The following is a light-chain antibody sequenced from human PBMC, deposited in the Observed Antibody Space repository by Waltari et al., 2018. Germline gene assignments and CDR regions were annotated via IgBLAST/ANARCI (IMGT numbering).Light chain of an antibody. CDR3: QQYYSNPWT. Sequence: DIVMTQSPDSLAVSLGEGATITCKSRQSIFYNSNNKQYLAWYQQKVGQPPKLLIYWASSREAGVPDRFSGSVSGTDFTLTISSLQAEDVAVYYCQQYYSNPWTFGQGTKVQI. CDR1: QSIFYNSNNKQY. J-gene: IGKJ1*01. V-gene: IGKV4-1*01. CDR2: WAS.